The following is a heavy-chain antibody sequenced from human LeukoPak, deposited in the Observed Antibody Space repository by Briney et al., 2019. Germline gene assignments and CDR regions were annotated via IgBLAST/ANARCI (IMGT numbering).Heavy chain of an antibody. D-gene: IGHD4-17*01. CDR1: GFTFSSYG. V-gene: IGHV3-30*18. J-gene: IGHJ5*02. Sequence: GGSLRLSCAASGFTFSSYGMHWVRQAPGKGLEWVAVTSYDGSNKYYADSVKGRFTISRDNSKNTLYLQMNSLRAEDTAVYYCAKVPYGDYDWFDPWGQGTLVTVSS. CDR3: AKVPYGDYDWFDP. CDR2: TSYDGSNK.